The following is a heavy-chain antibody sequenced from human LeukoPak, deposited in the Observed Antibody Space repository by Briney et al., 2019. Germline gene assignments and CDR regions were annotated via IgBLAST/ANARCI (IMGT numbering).Heavy chain of an antibody. CDR3: ARDRGGSSGWYFPFDY. V-gene: IGHV3-7*01. J-gene: IGHJ4*02. CDR1: GFTFTDYY. Sequence: GGSLRLSCSASGFTFTDYYMSWLRQAPGKGLEWVATIKQDGSEKYYSDSVKGRFTISRDNAKNSLDLQMNSLRAEDTAVFYCARDRGGSSGWYFPFDYWGQGTLLTVSA. D-gene: IGHD6-19*01. CDR2: IKQDGSEK.